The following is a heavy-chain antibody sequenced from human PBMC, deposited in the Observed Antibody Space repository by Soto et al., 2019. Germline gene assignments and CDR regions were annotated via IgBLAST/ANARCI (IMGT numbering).Heavy chain of an antibody. V-gene: IGHV3-23*01. CDR3: AKVGIVVVVAATHFDY. Sequence: GXSLRLSCAASGFTFSSYAISWVIQAPGKGLEWVSAISGSGGSTYYADSVKGRFTISRDNSNNTLYLQMNSLRTEDTAVYYCAKVGIVVVVAATHFDYWGQGTLVTVSS. D-gene: IGHD2-15*01. CDR2: ISGSGGST. J-gene: IGHJ4*02. CDR1: GFTFSSYA.